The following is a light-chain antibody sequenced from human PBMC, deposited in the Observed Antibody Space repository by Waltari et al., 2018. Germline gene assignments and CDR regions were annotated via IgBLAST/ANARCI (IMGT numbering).Light chain of an antibody. CDR2: DVS. Sequence: QSALTQPASVSGSPGQSITISCTGTSGDVDIYISVYWYQHHPGKVPKLILYDVSNRPSEVSHRFSGSRSGNTASLTISGVQADDEADYYCSSYTSSDTHVVFGGGTKLTVL. CDR3: SSYTSSDTHVV. J-gene: IGLJ2*01. CDR1: SGDVDIYIS. V-gene: IGLV2-14*03.